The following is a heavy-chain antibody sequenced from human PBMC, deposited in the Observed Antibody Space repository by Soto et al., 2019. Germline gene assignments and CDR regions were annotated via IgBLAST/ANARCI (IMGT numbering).Heavy chain of an antibody. CDR1: GGSISSGGYY. D-gene: IGHD2-15*01. V-gene: IGHV4-31*03. CDR3: ARVGKAARWFDP. CDR2: IYYSGST. J-gene: IGHJ5*02. Sequence: QVQLQESDPGLVKPSQTLSLTCTVSGGSISSGGYYWSWIRQHPGKGLEWIGYIYYSGSTYYNPSLKSRVTISVDTSKKQFSLKLSSVTAADTAVYYCARVGKAARWFDPWGQGTLVTVSS.